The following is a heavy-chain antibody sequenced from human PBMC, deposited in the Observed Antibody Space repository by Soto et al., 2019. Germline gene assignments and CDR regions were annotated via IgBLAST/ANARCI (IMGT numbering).Heavy chain of an antibody. CDR2: ITGSGGST. V-gene: IGHV3-23*01. CDR1: GFTFSSYA. D-gene: IGHD4-4*01. Sequence: HPGGSLRLSCAASGFTFSSYAMSWVRQAPGKGLEWVSAITGSGGSTYYADSVKGRFTISRDNSKNTLYLQMNSLRAEDTAVYYCAKGTSRTTTVSWFDPWGQGTLVTVSS. CDR3: AKGTSRTTTVSWFDP. J-gene: IGHJ5*02.